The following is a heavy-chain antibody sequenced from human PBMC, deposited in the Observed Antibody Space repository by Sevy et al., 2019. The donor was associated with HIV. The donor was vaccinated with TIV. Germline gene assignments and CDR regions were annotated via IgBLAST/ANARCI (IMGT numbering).Heavy chain of an antibody. CDR3: ARVATSSFYYYYYMDV. Sequence: SETLSLTCGVAGWSISDGYYWAWVRQPPGKGLEWIGSVFYSGSPYYNPSLKSRVAVSMDMSNNKFSLRLRSVTAADTAVYYCARVATSSFYYYYYMDVWGTGTTVTVSS. J-gene: IGHJ6*03. V-gene: IGHV4-38-2*01. CDR2: VFYSGSP. CDR1: GWSISDGYY. D-gene: IGHD2-15*01.